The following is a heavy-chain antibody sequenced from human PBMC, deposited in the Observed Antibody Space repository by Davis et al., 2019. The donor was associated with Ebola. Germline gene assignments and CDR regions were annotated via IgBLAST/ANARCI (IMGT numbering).Heavy chain of an antibody. CDR3: ARLVSYSSGWYDYFDY. J-gene: IGHJ4*02. CDR1: GFIYTNHA. CDR2: IFADGST. V-gene: IGHV3-53*01. Sequence: GESLKISCAASGFIYTNHAMSWVRQAPGKGLEWVSVIFADGSTYDTDSVKGRFTISRDNSKNTLYLQINSLRAEDTAVYYCARLVSYSSGWYDYFDYWGQGTVVTVSS. D-gene: IGHD6-19*01.